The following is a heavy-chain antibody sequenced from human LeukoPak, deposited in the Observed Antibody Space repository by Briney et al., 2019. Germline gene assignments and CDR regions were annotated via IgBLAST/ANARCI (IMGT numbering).Heavy chain of an antibody. V-gene: IGHV1-18*01. CDR1: GYTFTSYG. Sequence: EASVKVSCKASGYTFTSYGISWVRQAPGQGLEWMGWISAYNGNTNYAQKLQGRVTMTTDTSTSTAYMELRSLRSDDTAVYYCASSRSSSRSDAFDIWGQGTMVTVSS. J-gene: IGHJ3*02. CDR2: ISAYNGNT. D-gene: IGHD6-13*01. CDR3: ASSRSSSRSDAFDI.